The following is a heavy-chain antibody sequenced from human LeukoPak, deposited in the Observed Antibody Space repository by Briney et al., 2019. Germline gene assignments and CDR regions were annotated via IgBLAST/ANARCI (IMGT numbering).Heavy chain of an antibody. J-gene: IGHJ4*02. CDR2: IYPGDSDT. V-gene: IGHV5-51*01. D-gene: IGHD3-22*01. CDR1: GYSFTSYW. Sequence: GESLKISCKGSGYSFTSYWIGWVRQMPGKGLEWMGIIYPGDSDTRYSPSFQGQVTISADKSISTAYLQWSSLKASDTAMYYCARHHYDSSGSLSMGIDYWGQGTLVTVSS. CDR3: ARHHYDSSGSLSMGIDY.